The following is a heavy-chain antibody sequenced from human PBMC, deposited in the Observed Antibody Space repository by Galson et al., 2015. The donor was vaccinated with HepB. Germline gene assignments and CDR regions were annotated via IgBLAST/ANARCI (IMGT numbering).Heavy chain of an antibody. J-gene: IGHJ5*02. V-gene: IGHV3-30*03. CDR2: ISYDGSNK. CDR3: AREHIAATGTGWFDP. CDR1: GFTFSSYG. D-gene: IGHD6-13*01. Sequence: SLRLSCAASGFTFSSYGMHWVRQAPGKGLEWVAVISYDGSNKYYADSLRGRFTISRDNSKNTLYLQMNSLRADDTAVYYCAREHIAATGTGWFDPWGQGTLVTVSS.